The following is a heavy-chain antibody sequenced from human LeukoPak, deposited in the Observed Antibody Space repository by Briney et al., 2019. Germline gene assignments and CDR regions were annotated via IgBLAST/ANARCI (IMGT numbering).Heavy chain of an antibody. CDR2: IYYSGTT. Sequence: SETLSLTCTVSDGSISSYYWSWIRQPPGKGLEWIGYIYYSGTTNYNPSLKSRVIISVDTSKNQFSLKLSPVIAADTAVYYCAREGGTGAFDIWGQGTMVTVSS. CDR1: DGSISSYY. J-gene: IGHJ3*02. CDR3: AREGGTGAFDI. V-gene: IGHV4-59*01. D-gene: IGHD1-14*01.